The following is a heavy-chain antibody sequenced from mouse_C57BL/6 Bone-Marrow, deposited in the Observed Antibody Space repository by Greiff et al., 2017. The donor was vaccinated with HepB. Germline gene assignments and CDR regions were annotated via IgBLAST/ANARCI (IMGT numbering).Heavy chain of an antibody. CDR2: IDPEDGET. J-gene: IGHJ3*01. CDR1: GFNIKDYY. CDR3: ARDYDGYSAWFAY. V-gene: IGHV14-2*01. D-gene: IGHD2-3*01. Sequence: VQLKESGAELVKPGASVKLSCTASGFNIKDYYMHWVKQRTEQGLEWIGRIDPEDGETKYAPKFQGKATITADTSSNTAYLQLSSLTSEDTAFYYCARDYDGYSAWFAYWGQGTLVTVSA.